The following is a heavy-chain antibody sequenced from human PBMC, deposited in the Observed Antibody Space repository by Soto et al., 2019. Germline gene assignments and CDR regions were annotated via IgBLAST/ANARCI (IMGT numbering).Heavy chain of an antibody. Sequence: PSQTLSLTCAISGDSVSGNSAAGNWIIHSASRVLEWLGRTYYRSKWYNDYAVSVKSRITINPDTSKNQFSLQLNSVTPEDTAVYYCARDGTESAEYSSSSPPYYYYGMDVWGQGTTVTVSS. V-gene: IGHV6-1*01. CDR2: TYYRSKWYN. CDR1: GDSVSGNSAA. D-gene: IGHD6-6*01. CDR3: ARDGTESAEYSSSSPPYYYYGMDV. J-gene: IGHJ6*02.